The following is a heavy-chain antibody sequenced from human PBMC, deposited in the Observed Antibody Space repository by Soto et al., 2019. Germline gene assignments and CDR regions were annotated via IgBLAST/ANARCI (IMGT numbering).Heavy chain of an antibody. CDR2: INHSGST. J-gene: IGHJ6*01. CDR1: GVSFSGYY. V-gene: IGHV4-34*01. CDR3: ARGWGYSYGFYYYYYGMEV. Sequence: SETLSLTCAFYGVSFSGYYWSCIRHPPGKGLEWIGEINHSGSTNYNPSLKSRVTISVDTSKNQFSLKLSSVTAADTAVYYCARGWGYSYGFYYYYYGMEVWGQGTTVKVSS. D-gene: IGHD5-18*01.